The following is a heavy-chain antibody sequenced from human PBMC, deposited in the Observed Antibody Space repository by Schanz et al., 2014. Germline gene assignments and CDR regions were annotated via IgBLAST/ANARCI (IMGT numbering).Heavy chain of an antibody. CDR1: GFTFSSYA. CDR3: TSYGNDPSCAAFDP. V-gene: IGHV3-23*04. D-gene: IGHD1-26*01. J-gene: IGHJ4*03. Sequence: EMQLVESGGGLIQPGGSLRLSCAASGFTFSSYAMTWVRQAPGKGLEWVSAIGRSGANTFDADSLKGRFTIYKDNSKMVLLLHSPTPGAKYASSYANTSYGNDPSCAAFDPWGQGTLVTVSS. CDR2: IGRSGANT.